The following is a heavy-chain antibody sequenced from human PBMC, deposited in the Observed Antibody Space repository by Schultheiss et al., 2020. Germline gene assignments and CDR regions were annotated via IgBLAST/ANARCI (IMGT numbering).Heavy chain of an antibody. CDR1: GFTFSTYG. J-gene: IGHJ4*02. Sequence: GGSLRLSCAASGFTFSTYGMHWVRQAPGKGLEWVALIWYDGSNEYYADSVKGRFTISRDNSKNTLYLQLNSLRAEDTAVYYCARGRSGSYLGYWGQGTLVTVSS. D-gene: IGHD1-26*01. CDR2: IWYDGSNE. V-gene: IGHV3-33*01. CDR3: ARGRSGSYLGY.